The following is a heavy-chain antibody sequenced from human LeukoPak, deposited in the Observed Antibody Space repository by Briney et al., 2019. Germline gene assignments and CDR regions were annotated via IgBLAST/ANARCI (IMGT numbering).Heavy chain of an antibody. CDR2: ISNSGSKI. Sequence: GGSLRLSCAASGFTFSDYYMNWIRQAPGKGLEWVSYISNSGSKIFYADSVKGRFTISRDNAKNSLYLQMNSLGAEDTAVYYCARGFDYWGQGTLVTVS. V-gene: IGHV3-11*01. CDR1: GFTFSDYY. J-gene: IGHJ4*02. CDR3: ARGFDY.